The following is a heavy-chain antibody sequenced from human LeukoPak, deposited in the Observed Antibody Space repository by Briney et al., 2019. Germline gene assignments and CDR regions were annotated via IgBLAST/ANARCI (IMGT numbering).Heavy chain of an antibody. V-gene: IGHV3-11*01. D-gene: IGHD5-12*01. Sequence: GGALRLSCAASGFTFSDYYMSWLRQAPGKGREWVSYISSSGSNIYYADSVKGRFTISRDNAKNSLYLQMNSLRAEGTAVYYCASGYDPNYYYYYYMDVWGKGTTVTVSS. CDR1: GFTFSDYY. J-gene: IGHJ6*03. CDR3: ASGYDPNYYYYYYMDV. CDR2: ISSSGSNI.